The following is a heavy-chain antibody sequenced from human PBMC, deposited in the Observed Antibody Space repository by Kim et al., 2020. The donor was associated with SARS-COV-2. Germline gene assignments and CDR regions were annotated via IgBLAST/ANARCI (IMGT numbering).Heavy chain of an antibody. Sequence: GGSLRLSCTASGFTFSSFTMSWVRQAPGKGLEWVSCVGRGGGDTYYADSVRGRFTISRDNSMNVLYLQLNSLRADDTATYYCAKEEYFCHARAFDMWGQGTMVTVSS. CDR2: VGRGGGDT. CDR3: AKEEYFCHARAFDM. CDR1: GFTFSSFT. V-gene: IGHV3-23*01. D-gene: IGHD3-3*01. J-gene: IGHJ3*02.